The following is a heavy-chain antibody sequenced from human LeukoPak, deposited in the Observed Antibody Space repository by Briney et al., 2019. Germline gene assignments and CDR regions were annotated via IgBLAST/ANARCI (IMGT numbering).Heavy chain of an antibody. J-gene: IGHJ4*02. CDR2: IYSGGST. CDR1: GFTVSNNY. Sequence: AGGSLRLSCAASGFTVSNNYMSWVRQAPRKGLEWVSVIYSGGSTYYADSVKGRFTISRDNSKNTLYLQMNSLRAEDTAVYYCARIYSGSYSDYWGQGTLVTVSS. V-gene: IGHV3-53*01. CDR3: ARIYSGSYSDY. D-gene: IGHD1-26*01.